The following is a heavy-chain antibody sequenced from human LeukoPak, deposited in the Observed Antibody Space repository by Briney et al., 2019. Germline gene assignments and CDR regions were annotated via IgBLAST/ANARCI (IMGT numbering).Heavy chain of an antibody. CDR3: AKDVKYNWNYIDY. D-gene: IGHD1-20*01. J-gene: IGHJ4*02. CDR2: IYSDNT. CDR1: GFTVSSNS. Sequence: GGSLRLSCTVSGFTVSSNSMSWVRQAPGKGLEWVSFIYSDNTHYSDSVKGRFTISRDNSKNTLYLQMNSLRAEDTALYYCAKDVKYNWNYIDYWGQGALVTVSS. V-gene: IGHV3-66*03.